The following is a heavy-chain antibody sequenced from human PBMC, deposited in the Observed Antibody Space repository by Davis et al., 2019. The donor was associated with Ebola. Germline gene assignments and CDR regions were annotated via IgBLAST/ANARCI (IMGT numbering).Heavy chain of an antibody. CDR1: GGSISSSTYY. Sequence: MPSETLSLTCTVSGGSISSSTYYWGWIRQPPGKGLEWIGSIYYSGSTYYNPSLKSRVTISVDTSKNQFSLKLSSVTAADTAVYYCARDSGWLLTGWFDPWGQGTLVTVSS. CDR3: ARDSGWLLTGWFDP. V-gene: IGHV4-39*07. CDR2: IYYSGST. D-gene: IGHD5-12*01. J-gene: IGHJ5*02.